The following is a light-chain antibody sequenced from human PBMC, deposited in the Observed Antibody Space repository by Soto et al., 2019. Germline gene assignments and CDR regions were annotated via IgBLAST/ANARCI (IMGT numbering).Light chain of an antibody. CDR1: QSVRSN. CDR2: GAS. Sequence: EIVLTQSPATLSVSPGERATLSCRASQSVRSNLAWYQQKPGQGPRLLIFGASTRATNIPARFSGSGSGTEFTLTISSRQSEDFAVYYCQQYINWPPLTFGGGTKVEIK. V-gene: IGKV3-15*01. CDR3: QQYINWPPLT. J-gene: IGKJ4*01.